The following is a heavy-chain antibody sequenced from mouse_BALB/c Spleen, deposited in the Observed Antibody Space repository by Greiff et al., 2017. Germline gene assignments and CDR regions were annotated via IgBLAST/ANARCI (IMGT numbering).Heavy chain of an antibody. Sequence: LVKPGASVKISCKASGYSFTGYYIHWVKQSHGKSLEWIGYISCYNGATHFKEKFKGKATFTVDTSSSTSYMQINSLTSEDSAVYYCAKEGLNYFDYWGQGTTLTVSS. J-gene: IGHJ2*01. CDR2: ISCYNGAT. V-gene: IGHV1S34*01. CDR1: GYSFTGYY. D-gene: IGHD3-3*01. CDR3: AKEGLNYFDY.